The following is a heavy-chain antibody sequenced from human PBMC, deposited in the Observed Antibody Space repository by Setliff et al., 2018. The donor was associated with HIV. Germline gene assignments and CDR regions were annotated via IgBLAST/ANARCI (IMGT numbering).Heavy chain of an antibody. D-gene: IGHD2-8*02. J-gene: IGHJ6*02. CDR1: GFTFSSYG. Sequence: GGSLRLSCVASGFTFSSYGMYWVRQAPGKGLEWVAVIRYDGSNKYYADSVKGRVTISRDNAKNTLYLQMNSLRAEDTAVYYCAKDQVMRPITGYYYGMDVWGQGTRSPSP. CDR3: AKDQVMRPITGYYYGMDV. V-gene: IGHV3-30*02. CDR2: IRYDGSNK.